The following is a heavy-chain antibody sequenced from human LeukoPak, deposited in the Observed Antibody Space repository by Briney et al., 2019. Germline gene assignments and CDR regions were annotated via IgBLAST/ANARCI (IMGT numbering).Heavy chain of an antibody. CDR2: IMPIFDTP. Sequence: VASVRVSCKASGVTLTSYDISWVRQAPGQGLEWMGGIMPIFDTPTYAQKFQGRVTIAAVESTSTTYIELSSLRSEDTAVYYCAGPLAPSRAYGLDVWGQGTTVTVSS. V-gene: IGHV1-69*13. J-gene: IGHJ6*02. CDR3: AGPLAPSRAYGLDV. CDR1: GVTLTSYD.